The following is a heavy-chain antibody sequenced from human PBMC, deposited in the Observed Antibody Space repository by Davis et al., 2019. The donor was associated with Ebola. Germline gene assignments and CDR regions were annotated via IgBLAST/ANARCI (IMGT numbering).Heavy chain of an antibody. D-gene: IGHD4-11*01. CDR3: ARLSYDYSNSLRGAAVDY. CDR2: IDPSDSYT. CDR1: GYSFTSYW. V-gene: IGHV5-10-1*01. Sequence: GESLKISCKGSGYSFTSYWISWVRQMPGKGLEWMGRIDPSDSYTNYSPSFQGHVTISADKSISTAYLQWSSLKASDTAMYYCARLSYDYSNSLRGAAVDYWGRGTLVTVSS. J-gene: IGHJ4*02.